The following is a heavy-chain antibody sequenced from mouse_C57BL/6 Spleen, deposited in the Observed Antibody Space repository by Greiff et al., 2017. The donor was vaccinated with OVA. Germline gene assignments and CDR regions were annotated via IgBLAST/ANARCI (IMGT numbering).Heavy chain of an antibody. CDR1: GYTFTSYW. V-gene: IGHV1-55*01. Sequence: QVQLQQSGAELVKPGASVKMSCKASGYTFTSYWITWVKQRPGQGLEWIGDIYPGSGSTNYNEKFKSKATLTVDTSSSTAYMQLSSLTSEDSAVYYCARGNGYSDPFAYWGQGTLVTVSA. CDR2: IYPGSGST. CDR3: ARGNGYSDPFAY. D-gene: IGHD2-3*01. J-gene: IGHJ3*01.